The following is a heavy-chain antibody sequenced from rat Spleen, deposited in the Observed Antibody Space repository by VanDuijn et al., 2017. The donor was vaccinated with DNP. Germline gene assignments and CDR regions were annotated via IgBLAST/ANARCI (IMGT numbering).Heavy chain of an antibody. Sequence: QVQLKESGPGLVQPSQTLSLTCTVSGFSLTSYDLSWVRQPPEKGLEWMGGIWGDGNTAYNSSLKSRLSISRDTSKSQVFLKMNSLQTEDTAIYFCTRSVRKIYPLYHWYFDFWGPGTLVTVSS. CDR1: GFSLTSYD. D-gene: IGHD1-11*01. CDR2: IWGDGNT. V-gene: IGHV2-1*01. J-gene: IGHJ1*01. CDR3: TRSVRKIYPLYHWYFDF.